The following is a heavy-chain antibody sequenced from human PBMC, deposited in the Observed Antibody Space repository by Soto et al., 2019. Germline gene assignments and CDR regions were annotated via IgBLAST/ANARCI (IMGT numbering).Heavy chain of an antibody. J-gene: IGHJ4*02. CDR1: GVSFSNYA. Sequence: EVQLLESGGGLIQPGGSLRLSCATFGVSFSNYAMIWVRQAPGKGLDWVSGFGVDYVTYYADSVRGRFTISRDNSKNTLYLQMNSLRAEDAAMYYCAKAKGCFDHTGPDQWGQGTLVTVSS. CDR3: AKAKGCFDHTGPDQ. D-gene: IGHD2-8*02. V-gene: IGHV3-23*01. CDR2: FGVDYVT.